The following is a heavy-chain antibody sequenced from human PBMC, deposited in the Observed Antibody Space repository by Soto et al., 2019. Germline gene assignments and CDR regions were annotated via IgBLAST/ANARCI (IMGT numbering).Heavy chain of an antibody. J-gene: IGHJ4*02. D-gene: IGHD3-22*01. CDR2: INSDGSST. CDR1: GFTFSSYW. V-gene: IGHV3-74*01. Sequence: EVQLVESGGGLVQPGGSLRLSCAASGFTFSSYWMHWVRQAPGKGLVWVSRINSDGSSTSYADSVKGRFTISRDNAKNTLYLQMNILRAEDTALYYCARGSTVTMIVVVPTGGFAYWGQGTLVTVSS. CDR3: ARGSTVTMIVVVPTGGFAY.